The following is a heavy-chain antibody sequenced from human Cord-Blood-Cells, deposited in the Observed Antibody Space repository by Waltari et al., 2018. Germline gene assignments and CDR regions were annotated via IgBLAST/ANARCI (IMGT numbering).Heavy chain of an antibody. CDR1: GGSFSGYY. Sequence: QVQLQQWGAGLLKPSETLSLTCAVYGGSFSGYYWSWIRQPPGKGLEWIGEINHSGSNNYHPSLNSRVTISVDTSKNQFSLKLSSVTAADTAVYYCARQVEVTATFDYWGQGTLVTVSS. D-gene: IGHD2-21*02. CDR2: INHSGSN. V-gene: IGHV4-34*01. J-gene: IGHJ4*02. CDR3: ARQVEVTATFDY.